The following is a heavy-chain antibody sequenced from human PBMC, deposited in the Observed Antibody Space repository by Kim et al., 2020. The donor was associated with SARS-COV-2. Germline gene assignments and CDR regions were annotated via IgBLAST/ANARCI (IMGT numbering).Heavy chain of an antibody. D-gene: IGHD2-21*02. V-gene: IGHV3-23*01. Sequence: ADSVKGRFTITRDNSKNTLYLQMNSLRAEDTAVYYCAKAAGGVVTTYFDYWGQGTLVTVSS. CDR3: AKAAGGVVTTYFDY. J-gene: IGHJ4*02.